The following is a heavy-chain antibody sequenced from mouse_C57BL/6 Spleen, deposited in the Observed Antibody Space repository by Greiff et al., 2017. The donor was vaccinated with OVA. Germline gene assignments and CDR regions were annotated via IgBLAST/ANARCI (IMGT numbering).Heavy chain of an antibody. CDR3: ARECSWDEGGYFDY. D-gene: IGHD4-1*01. CDR1: GYSITSGYD. J-gene: IGHJ2*01. V-gene: IGHV3-1*01. Sequence: EVKLVESGPGMVKPSQSLSLTCTVTGYSITSGYDWHWIRHFPGNKLEWMGYISYSGSTNYNPSIKSRISITHDTSKNHFFLKLNSVTTEDTATYYCARECSWDEGGYFDYWGQGTTLTVSS. CDR2: ISYSGST.